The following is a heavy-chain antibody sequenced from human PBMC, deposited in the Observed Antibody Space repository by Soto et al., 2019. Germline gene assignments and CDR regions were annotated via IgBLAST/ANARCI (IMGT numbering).Heavy chain of an antibody. CDR3: VRGDGMDV. V-gene: IGHV3-13*01. J-gene: IGHJ6*01. Sequence: EVQLVESGGGLVQPGGSLRLSCAASGFTFSSYDMHWVRQAPGKGLEWVSAIGTAGDTYYSDSVKDRFTITRENAKNSLYLQMYSVRDEDTDVYYCVRGDGMDVWGQGTTVTVSS. CDR1: GFTFSSYD. CDR2: IGTAGDT.